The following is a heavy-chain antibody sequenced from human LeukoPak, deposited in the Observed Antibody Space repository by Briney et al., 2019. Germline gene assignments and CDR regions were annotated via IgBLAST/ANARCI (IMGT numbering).Heavy chain of an antibody. Sequence: PSETLSLTCTVSGGSISSSSYYWGWIRQPPGKGLEWIGSIYYSGSTYYNPSLKSRVTISVDTSKNQFSLKLSSVTAADTAVYYCAGSSGTFSRRVYYYYMDVWGKGTTVTVSS. V-gene: IGHV4-39*07. J-gene: IGHJ6*03. D-gene: IGHD1-7*01. CDR1: GGSISSSSYY. CDR3: AGSSGTFSRRVYYYYMDV. CDR2: IYYSGST.